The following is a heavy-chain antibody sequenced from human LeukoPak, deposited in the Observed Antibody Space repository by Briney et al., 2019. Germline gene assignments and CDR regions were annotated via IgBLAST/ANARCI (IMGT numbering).Heavy chain of an antibody. CDR1: GFTFSSYS. J-gene: IGHJ4*02. CDR3: ARLRGYSYGYGDY. D-gene: IGHD5-18*01. CDR2: ISSSGNTI. V-gene: IGHV3-48*04. Sequence: GGSLSLSCAASGFTFSSYSMNWVRQAPGKGLEWVSYISSSGNTIDYADSVKGRFTISRDNAKNSLYLQMVSLRAEDTAVYYCARLRGYSYGYGDYWGQGTPVTVSS.